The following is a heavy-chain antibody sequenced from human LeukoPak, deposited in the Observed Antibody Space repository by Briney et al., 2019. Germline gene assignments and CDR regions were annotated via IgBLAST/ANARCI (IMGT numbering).Heavy chain of an antibody. V-gene: IGHV4-39*01. CDR3: ARFDSGYYDSSGYVDY. CDR2: VYYSGST. CDR1: GGSISTTNYY. Sequence: SETLFLTCTVSGGSISTTNYYWGWIRQSPGKGLEWFGCVYYSGSTYYNPSLKSRVTISVDTSQNQFSLQLTSVTAADTAVYYCARFDSGYYDSSGYVDYWGQGTLVTVPS. D-gene: IGHD3-22*01. J-gene: IGHJ4*02.